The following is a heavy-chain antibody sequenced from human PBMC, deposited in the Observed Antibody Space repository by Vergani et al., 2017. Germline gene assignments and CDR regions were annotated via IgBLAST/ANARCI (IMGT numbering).Heavy chain of an antibody. CDR2: IHTSGGT. J-gene: IGHJ4*02. Sequence: QVQLQESGPGLVKPSQTLSLTCTVSGGSINSHNYYWSWIRQPAGKGLEWIGRIHTSGGTNYNPSLKSRVTMSEDTSKNQFSLNLSSVTAADTAVYFCARGSCLGGSCYKPRCDYWGQGTLVTVSS. CDR1: GGSINSHNYY. CDR3: ARGSCLGGSCYKPRCDY. V-gene: IGHV4-61*02. D-gene: IGHD2-15*01.